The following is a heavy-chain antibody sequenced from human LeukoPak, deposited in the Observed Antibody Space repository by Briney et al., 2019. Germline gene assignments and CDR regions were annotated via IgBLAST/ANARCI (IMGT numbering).Heavy chain of an antibody. CDR1: GFSFSSYW. V-gene: IGHV3-74*01. Sequence: GGSLRLSCAASGFSFSSYWMHWVRQAPGKGLVWVSRINSDGSRTSYADSVKGRFSISRDNAKNTVYLQMNSLRAEDTAVYYCARNLLHPLGWYFDHWGRGTLVTVSS. J-gene: IGHJ2*01. CDR3: ARNLLHPLGWYFDH. D-gene: IGHD3-22*01. CDR2: INSDGSRT.